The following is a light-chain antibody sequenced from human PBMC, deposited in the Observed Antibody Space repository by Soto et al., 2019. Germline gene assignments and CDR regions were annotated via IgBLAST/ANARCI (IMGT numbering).Light chain of an antibody. V-gene: IGKV3-11*01. CDR2: DSY. CDR1: HSVDIY. J-gene: IGKJ4*01. Sequence: EVVLTQSPDTLSLSPGERATLSCRTSHSVDIYLAWYQQKPGQAPRLLIYDSYNRVTGIPTRFSGSGSGTDFTLTISSLEPVDSAVYYCQQRKYWPPLTFGGGTKVEIK. CDR3: QQRKYWPPLT.